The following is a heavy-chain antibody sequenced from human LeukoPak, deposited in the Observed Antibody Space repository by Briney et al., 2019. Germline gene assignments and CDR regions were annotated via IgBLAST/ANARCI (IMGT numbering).Heavy chain of an antibody. Sequence: GGSLRLSCAASGFTFVDYAMHWVRQAPGKGLEWVSGISWNSGSIGYADSVKGRFTISRDNAKNSLYLQMNSLRAEDTAVYYCARYCSGGSCQSGFDYWGQGTLVTVSS. CDR3: ARYCSGGSCQSGFDY. V-gene: IGHV3-9*01. J-gene: IGHJ4*02. CDR1: GFTFVDYA. CDR2: ISWNSGSI. D-gene: IGHD2-15*01.